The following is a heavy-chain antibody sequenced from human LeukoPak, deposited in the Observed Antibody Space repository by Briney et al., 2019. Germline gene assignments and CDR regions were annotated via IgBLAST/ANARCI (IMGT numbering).Heavy chain of an antibody. CDR1: GGSFSGYY. V-gene: IGHV4-34*01. CDR2: INHSGST. Sequence: SETLSLTCAVYGGSFSGYYWSWIRQPPGKGLEWIGEINHSGSTNYNPSLKSRVTISVDTSKNQFSLKLSSVTAADTAVYYCARVRYYYDSSGYYYGYYYYYGMDVWGQGTTVTVSS. CDR3: ARVRYYYDSSGYYYGYYYYYGMDV. D-gene: IGHD3-22*01. J-gene: IGHJ6*02.